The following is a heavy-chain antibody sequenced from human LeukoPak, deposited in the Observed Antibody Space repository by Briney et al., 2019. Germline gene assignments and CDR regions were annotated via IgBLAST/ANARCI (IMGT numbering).Heavy chain of an antibody. J-gene: IGHJ3*02. D-gene: IGHD3-22*01. V-gene: IGHV4-61*02. CDR1: GGSISSGCYY. CDR3: ARALPYYYDSSGYYYSYAFDI. CDR2: FYTSGST. Sequence: PSETLSLTCTVSGGSISSGCYYWSWIRQPGGKGLEWIGRFYTSGSTNYNPSLEGRVTISVDPSKHQISLKLSSVTAADTAVYYCARALPYYYDSSGYYYSYAFDIWGQGTMVTVSS.